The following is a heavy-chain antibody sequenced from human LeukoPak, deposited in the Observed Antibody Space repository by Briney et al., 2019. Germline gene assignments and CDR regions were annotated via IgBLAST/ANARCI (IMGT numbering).Heavy chain of an antibody. CDR3: ARDPRVPAAQFDY. CDR1: GFTFSSYA. Sequence: GGSLRLSCAASGFTFSSYAMHWVRQAPGKGLEWVAVISYDGSNKYYADSVKGRFTISRDNSKNTLYLQMNSLRAEDTAVYYCARDPRVPAAQFDYWGQGTLVTVSS. J-gene: IGHJ4*02. CDR2: ISYDGSNK. V-gene: IGHV3-30*04. D-gene: IGHD2-2*01.